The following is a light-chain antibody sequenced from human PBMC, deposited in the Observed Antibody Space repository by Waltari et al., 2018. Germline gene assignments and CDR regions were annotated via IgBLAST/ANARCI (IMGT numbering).Light chain of an antibody. CDR2: KAS. CDR3: LQYDTKPYS. CDR1: QSINSW. J-gene: IGKJ2*03. Sequence: DIQMTQSPSSLSASVGDTVTITCRASQSINSWLDWYQQKPVKAPQLLIYKASSLQSGVPSRFSGSVSGTEFTLTVSSLQPEDFATYYCLQYDTKPYSFGQGTKVEIK. V-gene: IGKV1D-16*01.